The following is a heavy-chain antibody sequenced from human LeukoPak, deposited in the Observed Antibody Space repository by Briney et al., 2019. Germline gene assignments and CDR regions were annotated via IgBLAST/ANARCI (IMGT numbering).Heavy chain of an antibody. D-gene: IGHD2-8*01. CDR3: ARRRTVYAHFDY. CDR1: GYTFTSYD. Sequence: ASVKVSCKASGYTFTSYDINWVRQATGQGLEWMGWMNPNSGNTGYAQKFQGRVTITRNTSISTAYMELSSLRSEDTAVYYCARRRTVYAHFDYWGQGTLVTVSS. CDR2: MNPNSGNT. J-gene: IGHJ4*02. V-gene: IGHV1-8*03.